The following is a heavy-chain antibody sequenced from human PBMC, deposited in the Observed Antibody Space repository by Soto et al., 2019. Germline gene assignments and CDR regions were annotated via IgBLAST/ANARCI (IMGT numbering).Heavy chain of an antibody. CDR2: IIPIFGTA. D-gene: IGHD2-15*01. CDR3: ASVETQRYYYGRDV. J-gene: IGHJ6*02. Sequence: QVQLVQSGAEVKKPGSSVKVSCKASGGTFSSYAISWVRQAPGQGLEWMGGIIPIFGTADYAQKFQGRVTMTADESTSTAYMELSRLRSEDTAVYYCASVETQRYYYGRDVWGQGTTVTVSS. CDR1: GGTFSSYA. V-gene: IGHV1-69*12.